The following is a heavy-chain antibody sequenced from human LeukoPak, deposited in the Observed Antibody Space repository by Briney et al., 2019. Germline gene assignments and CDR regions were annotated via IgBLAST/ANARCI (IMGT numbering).Heavy chain of an antibody. J-gene: IGHJ4*02. CDR3: AIDLVPKSSGYLIDY. CDR2: ISGSGGST. D-gene: IGHD3-22*01. V-gene: IGHV3-23*01. CDR1: GFTFSSYA. Sequence: GGSLRLSCAASGFTFSSYAMSWVRQAPGKGLEWVSAISGSGGSTYYADSVKGRFTISRDNSKNALYLQMNSLRAEDTAVYYCAIDLVPKSSGYLIDYWGQGTLVTASS.